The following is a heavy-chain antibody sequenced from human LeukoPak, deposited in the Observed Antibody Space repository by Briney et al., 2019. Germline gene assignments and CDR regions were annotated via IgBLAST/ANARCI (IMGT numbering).Heavy chain of an antibody. D-gene: IGHD4-17*01. CDR1: GYTLTELS. CDR2: FDPEDGET. V-gene: IGHV1-24*01. Sequence: ASVKVSCKVSGYTLTELSMHWVRQAPGKGLEWIAGFDPEDGETIYAQKFQGRVTITRDTSASTAYMELNSLRSEDTAVYYCARESTGTTEFDYWGQGTLVTVSS. J-gene: IGHJ4*02. CDR3: ARESTGTTEFDY.